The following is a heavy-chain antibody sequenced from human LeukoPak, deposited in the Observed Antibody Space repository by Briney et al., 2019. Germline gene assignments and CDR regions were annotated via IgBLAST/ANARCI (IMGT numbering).Heavy chain of an antibody. D-gene: IGHD6-19*01. CDR3: AKDRTLVAGRFDY. CDR2: IKQDGSEK. Sequence: GGSLRLSCAASGFTFNIYWMNWVRQAPGKGLEWVANIKQDGSEKYYVDSVKGRFTISRDNAKNSLYLQMNSLRAEDTAVYYCAKDRTLVAGRFDYWGQGTLVTVSS. CDR1: GFTFNIYW. J-gene: IGHJ4*02. V-gene: IGHV3-7*03.